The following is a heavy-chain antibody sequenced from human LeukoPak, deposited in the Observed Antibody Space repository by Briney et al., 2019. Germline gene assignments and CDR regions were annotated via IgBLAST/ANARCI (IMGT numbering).Heavy chain of an antibody. CDR3: ARGGSDY. CDR1: GFTFSSYW. J-gene: IGHJ4*02. Sequence: SGGSLRLSCVASGFTFSSYWMSWVRQAPGKGLEWVANIKPDGSEKFYVDSVKGRFTISRDNAKNSVYLQMNSLRVEETAVYYCARGGSDYWGQGTLVTVSS. V-gene: IGHV3-7*01. CDR2: IKPDGSEK. D-gene: IGHD2-15*01.